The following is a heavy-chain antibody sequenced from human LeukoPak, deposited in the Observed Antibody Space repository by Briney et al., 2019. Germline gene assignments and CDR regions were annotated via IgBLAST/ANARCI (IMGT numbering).Heavy chain of an antibody. CDR2: TYYRYKWYY. CDR1: GDTFSSNSAA. CDR3: ARGFALDF. Sequence: SQTLSLTCGLSGDTFSSNSAAWNWIRQAPARGLEWLGRTYYRYKWYYDYAVSVKSRITISPDTSKNQFSLQLNSVTADDTAVYYCARGFALDFWGQGTMVTVSS. V-gene: IGHV6-1*01. J-gene: IGHJ3*01.